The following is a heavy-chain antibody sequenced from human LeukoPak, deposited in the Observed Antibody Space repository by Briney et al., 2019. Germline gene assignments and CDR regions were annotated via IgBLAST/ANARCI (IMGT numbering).Heavy chain of an antibody. CDR1: GGSISSSSYY. CDR2: IYYSGST. D-gene: IGHD3-3*01. V-gene: IGHV4-39*07. J-gene: IGHJ3*02. CDR3: ARVRNTYYDFWSGPDDAFDI. Sequence: PSETLSLTCTVSGGSISSSSYYWGWIRQPPGKGLEWIGSIYYSGSTYYNPSLKSRVTISVDTSKNQFSLKLSSVTAADTAVYYCARVRNTYYDFWSGPDDAFDIWGQGTMVTVSS.